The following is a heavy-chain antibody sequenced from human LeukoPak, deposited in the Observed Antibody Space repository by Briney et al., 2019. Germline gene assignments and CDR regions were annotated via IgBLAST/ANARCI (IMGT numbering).Heavy chain of an antibody. J-gene: IGHJ5*02. CDR2: INHSGST. V-gene: IGHV4-34*01. CDR3: ARDSTVVRVRNWFDP. D-gene: IGHD4-23*01. Sequence: PSETLSLTCAVYGGSFSGYYWSWIRQPPGEGLEWIGEINHSGSTNYNPSLKSRVTISVDTSKNQFSLKLSSVTAADTAVYYCARDSTVVRVRNWFDPWGQGTLVTVSS. CDR1: GGSFSGYY.